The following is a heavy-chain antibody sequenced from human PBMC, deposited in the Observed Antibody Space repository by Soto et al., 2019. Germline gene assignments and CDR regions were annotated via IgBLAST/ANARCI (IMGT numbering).Heavy chain of an antibody. D-gene: IGHD3-10*01. Sequence: SVKVSCKASGGTFSSYAISWVRRAPGQGLEWMGGIIPIFGTANYAQKFQGRVTITADESTSTAYMELSSLRSEDTAVYYCARGSCCSSTPQLLWFGESNYYYYGMDVWGQ. V-gene: IGHV1-69*13. CDR3: ARGSCCSSTPQLLWFGESNYYYYGMDV. CDR2: IIPIFGTA. J-gene: IGHJ6*02. CDR1: GGTFSSYA.